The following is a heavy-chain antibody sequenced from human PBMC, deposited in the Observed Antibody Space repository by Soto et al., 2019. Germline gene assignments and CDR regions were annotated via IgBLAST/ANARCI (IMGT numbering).Heavy chain of an antibody. V-gene: IGHV3-23*01. CDR1: GFTFSNYA. CDR3: AKDQRGFTSTARIDY. Sequence: EVHLLESGGGLVQPGGSLRLSCAASGFTFSNYAMSWVRQAPGKGLEWVSSLSGSGGGTYYADSVKGRFTISRDNSKNTLYLHMNSLRAEDTAVYYCAKDQRGFTSTARIDYWGQGTLVTVSS. D-gene: IGHD6-13*01. CDR2: LSGSGGGT. J-gene: IGHJ4*02.